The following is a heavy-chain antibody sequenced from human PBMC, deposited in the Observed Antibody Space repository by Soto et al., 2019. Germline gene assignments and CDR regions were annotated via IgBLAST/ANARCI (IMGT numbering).Heavy chain of an antibody. V-gene: IGHV3-7*01. Sequence: WGSLRLSCVASGFAFTSYWIIWFGQAPGKGLEWVANIKGDGSEKRYVDSVKGRLTISRDNAKNSVYLQMNSLRVEDTALYYCGRDEVRNGVGVWGQGTTVTVSS. CDR3: GRDEVRNGVGV. CDR1: GFAFTSYW. CDR2: IKGDGSEK. J-gene: IGHJ6*02.